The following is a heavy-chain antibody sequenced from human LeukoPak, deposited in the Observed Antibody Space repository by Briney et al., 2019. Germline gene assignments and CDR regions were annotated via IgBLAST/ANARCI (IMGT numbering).Heavy chain of an antibody. D-gene: IGHD3-16*01. CDR1: GDSIGRGSYY. J-gene: IGHJ4*02. V-gene: IGHV4-61*02. CDR2: IFNTGST. CDR3: ARWGGYGDSFDY. Sequence: NPSETLSLTCAVSGDSIGRGSYYWGWIRQPAGKAPEWIGRIFNTGSTSYNPSLKSRVTISVDTSKNQFSLNLRSVTAADTAVYYCARWGGYGDSFDYWGQGTLVTVSS.